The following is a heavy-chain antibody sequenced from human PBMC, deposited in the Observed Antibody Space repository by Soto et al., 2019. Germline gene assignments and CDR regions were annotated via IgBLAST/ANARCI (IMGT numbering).Heavy chain of an antibody. CDR3: ARDPEGVAVAGPLNGYYYYGMDV. J-gene: IGHJ6*02. V-gene: IGHV3-30-3*01. Sequence: SLKISCAASGFTFSSYAMHWVRQAPGKGLEWVAVISYDGSNKYYADSVKGRFTISRDNSKNTLYLQMNSLRAEDTAVYYCARDPEGVAVAGPLNGYYYYGMDVWGQGTTVTVSS. CDR1: GFTFSSYA. CDR2: ISYDGSNK. D-gene: IGHD6-19*01.